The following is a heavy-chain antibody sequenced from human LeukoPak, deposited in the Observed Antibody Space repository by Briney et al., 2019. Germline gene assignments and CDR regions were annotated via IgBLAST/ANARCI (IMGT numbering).Heavy chain of an antibody. CDR1: GGTFSNYA. D-gene: IGHD2-15*01. V-gene: IGHV1-69*04. CDR3: ARALRGGDYSADY. CDR2: IIPILGIA. Sequence: GASVKGSCKAPGGTFSNYAISWVRQAPGQGLEWMGRIIPILGIAHYAQNFQGRVTITADKSASTAYMELSSLTSDDTAIYYCARALRGGDYSADYWGQGTLVTVSS. J-gene: IGHJ4*02.